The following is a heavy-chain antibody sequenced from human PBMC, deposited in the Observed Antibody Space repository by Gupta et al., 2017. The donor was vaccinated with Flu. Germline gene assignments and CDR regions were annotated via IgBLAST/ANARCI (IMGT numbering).Heavy chain of an antibody. CDR1: GFTFSSYG. J-gene: IGHJ4*02. CDR3: ANGYSSSWLGGGY. D-gene: IGHD6-13*01. V-gene: IGHV3-30*18. Sequence: QVQLVESGGGVVQPGRSLRLSCAASGFTFSSYGMHWVRQAPGKGLEWVAVISYDGSNKYYADSVKGRFTISRDNSKNTLYLQMNSLRAEDTAVYYCANGYSSSWLGGGYWGQGTLVTVSS. CDR2: ISYDGSNK.